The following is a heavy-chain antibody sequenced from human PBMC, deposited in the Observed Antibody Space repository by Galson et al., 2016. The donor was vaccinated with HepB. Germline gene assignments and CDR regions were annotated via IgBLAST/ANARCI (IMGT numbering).Heavy chain of an antibody. J-gene: IGHJ3*02. Sequence: LRLSCAASGFTFSNYAMSWVRQAPGKGLEWIGYIYYSGSTYHNPSLKSRVSISVDTSKNQFSLNLSSVTAADTAVYYCSRDKGWGSGHGALDIWGQGTMVIVSS. CDR3: SRDKGWGSGHGALDI. V-gene: IGHV4-30-4*08. CDR2: IYYSGST. D-gene: IGHD5-12*01. CDR1: GFTFSNYA.